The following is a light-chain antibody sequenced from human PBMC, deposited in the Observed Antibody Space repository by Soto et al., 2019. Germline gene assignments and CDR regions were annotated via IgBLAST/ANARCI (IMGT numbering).Light chain of an antibody. V-gene: IGLV2-23*01. Sequence: QSVLTQPASVSWSPGQSITLSCTGTSSDVGSYSLLSWYQHHPGKAPKLIIYEDIKGPSGVSNRFSGSKSGNTASLRISGLQAEDEADYYCYTYAGGSTYLFGTGTKVTVL. J-gene: IGLJ1*01. CDR3: YTYAGGSTYL. CDR1: SSDVGSYSL. CDR2: EDI.